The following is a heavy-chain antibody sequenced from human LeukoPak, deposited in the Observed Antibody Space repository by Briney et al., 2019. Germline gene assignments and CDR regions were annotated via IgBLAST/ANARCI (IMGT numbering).Heavy chain of an antibody. CDR1: GFTFSSYG. Sequence: GRSLRLSCAASGFTFSSYGMHWVRQAPGKGLEWVAVISYDGSNKYYADSVKGRFTISRDNSKNTLYLQMNSLRAEDTAVYYCAKDQGGDYGPFDYWGQGTLVTVSS. J-gene: IGHJ4*02. V-gene: IGHV3-30*18. CDR2: ISYDGSNK. CDR3: AKDQGGDYGPFDY. D-gene: IGHD4-17*01.